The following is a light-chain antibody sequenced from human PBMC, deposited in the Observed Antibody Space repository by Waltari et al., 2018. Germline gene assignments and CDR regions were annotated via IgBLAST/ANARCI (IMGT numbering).Light chain of an antibody. CDR1: QSISSY. CDR3: QQSYSTRRGLT. J-gene: IGKJ4*01. V-gene: IGKV1-39*01. CDR2: AAS. Sequence: DIQMTQAPSSLSASVGDRVTNTCRASQSISSYLNWYQQKPGKAPKPLIYAASSLQSGVPSTFSGSGSGTDFTLTISSLQPEDFATYYCQQSYSTRRGLTFGGGTKVEIK.